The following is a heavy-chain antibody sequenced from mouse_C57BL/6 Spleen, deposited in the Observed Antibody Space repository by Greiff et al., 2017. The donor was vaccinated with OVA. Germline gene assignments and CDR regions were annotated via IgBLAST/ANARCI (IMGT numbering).Heavy chain of an antibody. CDR1: GYTFTDYY. Sequence: VQGVESGPELVKPGASVKISCKASGYTFTDYYINWVKQRPGQGLEWIGWIFPGSGSTYYNEKFKGKATLTVDKSSSTAYMLLSSLTSEDSAVYFCARSLYGNRYYAMDYWGQGTSVTVSS. CDR2: IFPGSGST. CDR3: ARSLYGNRYYAMDY. J-gene: IGHJ4*01. V-gene: IGHV1-75*01. D-gene: IGHD2-1*01.